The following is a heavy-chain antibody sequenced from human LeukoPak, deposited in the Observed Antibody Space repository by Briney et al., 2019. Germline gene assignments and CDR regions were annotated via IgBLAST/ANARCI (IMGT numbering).Heavy chain of an antibody. J-gene: IGHJ5*02. Sequence: SETLSLTCTASGGSISSYYWSWIRQPPGKGLEWIGYIYYSGSTNYNPSLKSRVAISVDTSKNQCSLRLSSVTAADTAVYYCARERGYSLHWFDPWGQGTLVTVSS. CDR2: IYYSGST. D-gene: IGHD6-25*01. V-gene: IGHV4-59*01. CDR3: ARERGYSLHWFDP. CDR1: GGSISSYY.